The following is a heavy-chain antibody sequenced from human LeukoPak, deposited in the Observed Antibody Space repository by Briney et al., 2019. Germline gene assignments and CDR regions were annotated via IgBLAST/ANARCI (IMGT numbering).Heavy chain of an antibody. Sequence: GGSLRLSCAASGFTFSSYSMNWVRQAPGKGLEWVSSISSSSSYIYYADSVKGRFTISRDNAKNSLYLQMNSLRAEDTAVYYCARGSVGYYSGFDYRGQGTLVTVSS. CDR1: GFTFSSYS. V-gene: IGHV3-21*01. CDR2: ISSSSSYI. J-gene: IGHJ4*02. CDR3: ARGSVGYYSGFDY. D-gene: IGHD3-22*01.